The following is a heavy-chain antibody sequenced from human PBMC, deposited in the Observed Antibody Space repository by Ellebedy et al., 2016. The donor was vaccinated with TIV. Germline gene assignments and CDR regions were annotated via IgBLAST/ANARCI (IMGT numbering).Heavy chain of an antibody. J-gene: IGHJ3*01. D-gene: IGHD1-14*01. V-gene: IGHV4-59*01. CDR1: GGSISPYH. Sequence: MPSETLSLTCNVSGGSISPYHWSWIRQPPGKGLEWIGKISYTGSTNYNPSLKSRVTISVDTSKNQFSLTLSSVTAADTAVYYCARGPEKRDDFWGQGTMVTVSS. CDR3: ARGPEKRDDF. CDR2: ISYTGST.